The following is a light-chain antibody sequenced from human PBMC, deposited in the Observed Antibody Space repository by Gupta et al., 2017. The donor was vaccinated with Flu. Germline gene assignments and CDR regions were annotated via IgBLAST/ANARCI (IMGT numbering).Light chain of an antibody. Sequence: QSALTQPRSVSGSPGQSVTISCTGTSSDVGAYNYVSWYQHHPGKAPKLMIHDVSKRPSGVPDRFSGSKSGNTASLTISGLQAEDEGDYYCCSYGGSLVLFGGGTKLTVL. CDR2: DVS. V-gene: IGLV2-11*01. CDR1: SSDVGAYNY. J-gene: IGLJ2*01. CDR3: CSYGGSLVL.